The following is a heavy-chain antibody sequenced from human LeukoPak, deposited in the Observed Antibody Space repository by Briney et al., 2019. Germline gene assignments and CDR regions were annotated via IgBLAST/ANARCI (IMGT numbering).Heavy chain of an antibody. CDR3: ARERGGSKLSGLYGRDYYYMDV. J-gene: IGHJ6*03. D-gene: IGHD3-16*01. Sequence: SETLSLTCTVSGGSISSYYWSWIRQPPGKGLEWIGYIYYSGSTNYNPSLKSRVTISVDTSKNQFSLKLSSVTAADTAVYFCARERGGSKLSGLYGRDYYYMDVWGKGTTVTVSS. CDR2: IYYSGST. CDR1: GGSISSYY. V-gene: IGHV4-59*01.